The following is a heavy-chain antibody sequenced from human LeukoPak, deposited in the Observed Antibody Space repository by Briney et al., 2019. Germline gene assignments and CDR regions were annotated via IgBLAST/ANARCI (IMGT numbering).Heavy chain of an antibody. CDR1: GGSISSSSYF. J-gene: IGHJ4*02. D-gene: IGHD5-12*01. CDR2: IYYSGST. Sequence: PSETLSLTCTVSGGSISSSSYFWGWIRQPPGKGLEWIGSIYYSGSTYYNPSLKSRVTISVDTSKNQFSLKLSSVTAADTAVYYCARGSNVDIVATLDYWGQGTLVTASS. CDR3: ARGSNVDIVATLDY. V-gene: IGHV4-39*07.